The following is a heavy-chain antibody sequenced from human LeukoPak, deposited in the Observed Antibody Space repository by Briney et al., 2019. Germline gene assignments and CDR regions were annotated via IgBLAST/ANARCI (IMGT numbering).Heavy chain of an antibody. J-gene: IGHJ4*02. CDR3: AGVGSHYYDSTGYYPFDY. CDR1: GDSISNYF. D-gene: IGHD3-22*01. Sequence: SETLSLTCTVSGDSISNYFWTWIRQPPGKGLEWIGYVFHSGSTNYNPSLESRVSISADTSKNQFSLTLSSVTVADTAVYYCAGVGSHYYDSTGYYPFDYWGQGTLVTVSS. CDR2: VFHSGST. V-gene: IGHV4-59*01.